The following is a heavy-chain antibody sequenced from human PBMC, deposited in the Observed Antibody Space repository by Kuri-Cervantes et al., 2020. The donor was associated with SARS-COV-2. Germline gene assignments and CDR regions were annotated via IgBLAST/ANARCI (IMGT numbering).Heavy chain of an antibody. Sequence: ASVKVSCKASGYTFTSYDINWVRQATGQGLEWMGWMNPNSGNTGYAQKFQGRVTMTEDTSTDTAYMELSSLRSEDTAVYYCATGPVVPAATNWFDPWGQGTLVTVSS. V-gene: IGHV1-8*02. D-gene: IGHD2-2*01. CDR3: ATGPVVPAATNWFDP. J-gene: IGHJ5*02. CDR1: GYTFTSYD. CDR2: MNPNSGNT.